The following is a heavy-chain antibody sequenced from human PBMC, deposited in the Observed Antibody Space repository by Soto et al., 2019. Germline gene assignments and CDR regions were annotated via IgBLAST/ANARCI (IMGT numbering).Heavy chain of an antibody. CDR2: INHSGST. V-gene: IGHV4-34*01. D-gene: IGHD2-8*02. J-gene: IGHJ4*02. CDR3: ARDKITGLFDY. Sequence: SETLSLTCAVYGGSFSGYYWTWIRQPPGTGLEWIGEINHSGSTDYNPSLKSRVTISVDTSKNQFSLKLTSVTAADTAVYYCARDKITGLFDYWGQGTLVTV. CDR1: GGSFSGYY.